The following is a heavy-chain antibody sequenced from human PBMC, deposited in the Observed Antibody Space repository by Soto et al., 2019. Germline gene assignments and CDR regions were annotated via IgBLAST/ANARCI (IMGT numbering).Heavy chain of an antibody. J-gene: IGHJ4*02. CDR2: ISGSGGST. CDR3: AKGDHYDFWSGAYFDY. CDR1: GFTFSSYA. V-gene: IGHV3-23*01. D-gene: IGHD3-3*01. Sequence: GGSLRLSCAASGFTFSSYAMSWVRQAPGKGLEWVSAISGSGGSTYYADSVKGRFTISRDNSKNTLYLQMNSLRAEDTAVYYCAKGDHYDFWSGAYFDYWGQGTLVTVSS.